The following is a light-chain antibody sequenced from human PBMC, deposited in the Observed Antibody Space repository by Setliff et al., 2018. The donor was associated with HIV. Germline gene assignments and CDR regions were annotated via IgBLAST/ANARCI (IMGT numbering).Light chain of an antibody. CDR2: YDS. CDR1: NIGSKS. Sequence: SYALTQPPSVSVAPGKTARITCGGNNIGSKSVHWHQQKPGQAPVLVIYYDSDRPSGIPERFSGSNSGNTATLTISRVEAGDEADYYCQVWDSSSDHYVFGTGTKV. CDR3: QVWDSSSDHYV. J-gene: IGLJ1*01. V-gene: IGLV3-21*04.